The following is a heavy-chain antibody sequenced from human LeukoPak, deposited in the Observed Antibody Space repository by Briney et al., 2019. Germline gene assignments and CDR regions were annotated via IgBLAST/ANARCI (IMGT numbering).Heavy chain of an antibody. J-gene: IGHJ4*01. Sequence: KRSETLSLTCTVSGASITNNFWTWIRQPPGKGLEWIGYIYSSGSANYNPSLKSRVIISADTSKNQISLNLTSVTAADTALYFCARHRDYFDTWGHGTLGTVSS. CDR2: IYSSGSA. CDR1: GASITNNF. CDR3: ARHRDYFDT. V-gene: IGHV4-59*08. D-gene: IGHD3-9*01.